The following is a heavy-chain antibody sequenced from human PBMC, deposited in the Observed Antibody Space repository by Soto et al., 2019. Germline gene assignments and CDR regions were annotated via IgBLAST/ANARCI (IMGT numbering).Heavy chain of an antibody. D-gene: IGHD1-20*01. V-gene: IGHV3-23*01. CDR1: GFTFSSYA. J-gene: IGHJ4*02. Sequence: GGSLRLSCAASGFTFSSYAMTWVRQAPGKGLEWVSTISGTGGNTYYADSVKGRFTIPRDNSKNTVYLQMNSLRAEDTAVYYCVKAVYLLDFDYWGQGTLVTVSS. CDR2: ISGTGGNT. CDR3: VKAVYLLDFDY.